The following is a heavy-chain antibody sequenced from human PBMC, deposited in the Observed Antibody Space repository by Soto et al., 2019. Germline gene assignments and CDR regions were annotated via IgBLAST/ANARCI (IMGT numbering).Heavy chain of an antibody. CDR2: IIPIFGTA. D-gene: IGHD3-3*01. CDR3: ARAARISITIFTRAGTKTNAFDI. Sequence: ASVKVSCKASGGTFSSYAISWVRQAPGQGLEWMGGIIPIFGTANYAQKFQGRVTITADESTSTAYMELSSLRSEDTAVYYCARAARISITIFTRAGTKTNAFDIWGQGTMVTVSS. V-gene: IGHV1-69*13. J-gene: IGHJ3*02. CDR1: GGTFSSYA.